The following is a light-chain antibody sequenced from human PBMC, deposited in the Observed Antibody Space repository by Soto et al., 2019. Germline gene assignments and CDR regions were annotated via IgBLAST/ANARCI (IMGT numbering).Light chain of an antibody. V-gene: IGKV1-39*01. Sequence: DIQMTQSPSSLSASVGDRVTITCRASQTISYYLNWYQQKPGKAPKLLIYAASSLQSGVPSRFSGSGSGTDFALTISGLQPDDFAAYQCQQSYSDPWAFGQGTKVEIK. J-gene: IGKJ1*01. CDR3: QQSYSDPWA. CDR2: AAS. CDR1: QTISYY.